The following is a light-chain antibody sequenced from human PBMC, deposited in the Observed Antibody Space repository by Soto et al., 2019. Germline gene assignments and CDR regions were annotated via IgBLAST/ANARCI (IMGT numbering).Light chain of an antibody. V-gene: IGKV3-20*01. CDR3: QQYGSAPLT. J-gene: IGKJ1*01. CDR2: AAS. Sequence: EIVLTQSPGTLSSSPGERATLSCRASESVSSNYLAWYQQRPGQAPRLLIYAASNRARGIPDRFGGSGSGTAFTLTVSRLEPEDFAVYYCQQYGSAPLTFGQGTKV. CDR1: ESVSSNY.